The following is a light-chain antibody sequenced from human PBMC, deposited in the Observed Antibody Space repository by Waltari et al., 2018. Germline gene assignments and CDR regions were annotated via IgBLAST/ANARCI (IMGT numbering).Light chain of an antibody. J-gene: IGKJ1*01. CDR3: QHYVRLPAT. Sequence: EIVLTQSPGSLSSYPGERVTLSCRASQSVSRALAWYQQKPGQAPRVLIFGASIIATGIPDSFSGSGSETDFSLTIIRLEPEDFAVYYCQHYVRLPATFGRGTKVEIK. V-gene: IGKV3-20*01. CDR1: QSVSRA. CDR2: GAS.